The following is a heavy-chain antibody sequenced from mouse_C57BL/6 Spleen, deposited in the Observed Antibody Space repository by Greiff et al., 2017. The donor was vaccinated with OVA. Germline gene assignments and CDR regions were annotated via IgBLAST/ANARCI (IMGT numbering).Heavy chain of an antibody. D-gene: IGHD2-1*01. V-gene: IGHV1-54*01. CDR3: ARDYGNYESWFAY. J-gene: IGHJ3*01. Sequence: VKLQESGAELVRPGTSVKVSCKASGYAFTNYLIEWVKQRPGQGLEWIGVINPGSGGTNYNEKFKGKATLTADKSSSTAYMQLSSLTSEDSAVYFCARDYGNYESWFAYWGQGTLVTVSA. CDR1: GYAFTNYL. CDR2: INPGSGGT.